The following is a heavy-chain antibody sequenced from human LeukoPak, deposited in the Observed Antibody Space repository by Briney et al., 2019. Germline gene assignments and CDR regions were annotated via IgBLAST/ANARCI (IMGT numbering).Heavy chain of an antibody. Sequence: PSQTLSLTCTVSGGSISSGGYNWSWIRQHPGTGLECIGYIYYSGSTYYNPSLKSRVTISVDTSKNQFSLKLSSVTAADTAVYYWARGSYGGPTSGNFDYGAREPWSPSPQ. CDR1: GGSISSGGYN. CDR2: IYYSGST. V-gene: IGHV4-31*03. D-gene: IGHD1-26*01. CDR3: ARGSYGGPTSGNFDY. J-gene: IGHJ4*02.